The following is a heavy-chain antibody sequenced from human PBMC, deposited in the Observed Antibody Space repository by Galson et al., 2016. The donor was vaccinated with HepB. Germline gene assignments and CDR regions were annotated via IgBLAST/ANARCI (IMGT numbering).Heavy chain of an antibody. Sequence: SLRLSCAASGFTFSSYSMTWVRQAPGKGLEWVANIKQDGSEKYYVDSVKGRFTISRDNAKNSLYLQMNSLRGEDTAVYYCARGRGVDVWGLGTLVTVSS. CDR1: GFTFSSYS. J-gene: IGHJ4*02. CDR2: IKQDGSEK. CDR3: ARGRGVDV. V-gene: IGHV3-7*03. D-gene: IGHD2-15*01.